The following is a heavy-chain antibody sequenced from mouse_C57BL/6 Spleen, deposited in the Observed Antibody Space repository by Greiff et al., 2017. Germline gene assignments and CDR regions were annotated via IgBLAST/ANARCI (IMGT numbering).Heavy chain of an antibody. CDR1: GFTFSSYA. D-gene: IGHD1-1*01. CDR3: ASYYGSSFDY. CDR2: ISDGGSYT. J-gene: IGHJ2*01. Sequence: DVMLVESGGGLVKPGGSLKLSCAASGFTFSSYAMSWVRQTPEKRLEWVATISDGGSYTYYPDNVKGRFTISRDNAKNNLYLQMSHLKSEDTAMYYCASYYGSSFDYWGQGTTLTVSA. V-gene: IGHV5-4*03.